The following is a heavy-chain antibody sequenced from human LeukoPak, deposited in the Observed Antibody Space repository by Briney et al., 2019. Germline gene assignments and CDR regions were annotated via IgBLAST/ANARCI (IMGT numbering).Heavy chain of an antibody. Sequence: PGGSLRLSCAASGFTFDDYAMHWVRQAPGKGLEWVSGISWNSGSIGYADSVKGRFTISGDNAKNSLYLQMNSLRAEDTALYYCAKGGYCSSTSCYVDYWGQGTLVTVPS. CDR2: ISWNSGSI. CDR1: GFTFDDYA. J-gene: IGHJ4*02. CDR3: AKGGYCSSTSCYVDY. V-gene: IGHV3-9*01. D-gene: IGHD2-2*01.